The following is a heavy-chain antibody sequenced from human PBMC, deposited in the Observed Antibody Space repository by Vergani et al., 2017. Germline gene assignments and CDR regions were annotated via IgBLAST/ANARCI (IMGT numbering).Heavy chain of an antibody. CDR3: AMPLREGRDGYVTGAFDL. CDR2: LLYSGTA. D-gene: IGHD5-24*01. Sequence: QLQLQESGPGLVKPSETLSLTCSVSGVSIRTTSYYWGWIRQSPGKGLEWIGSLLYSGTAYYNPSLKSRVTISADTSKNQFSLRLNSVTAADTAVYSCAMPLREGRDGYVTGAFDLWGQGTVVIVSS. CDR1: GVSIRTTSYY. V-gene: IGHV4-39*01. J-gene: IGHJ3*01.